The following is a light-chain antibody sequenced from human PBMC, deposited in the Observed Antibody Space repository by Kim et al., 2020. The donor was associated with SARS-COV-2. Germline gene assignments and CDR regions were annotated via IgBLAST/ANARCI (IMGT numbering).Light chain of an antibody. CDR2: GKN. Sequence: SSELTQDPAVSVALGQTVRITCQGDSLRTQSASWYQQKPGQAPVLVIYGKNNRPSGIPDRFSGSSSGNTASLTITGAQAEDEADYYCNSRDSSGNHVVFG. CDR3: NSRDSSGNHVV. CDR1: SLRTQS. J-gene: IGLJ2*01. V-gene: IGLV3-19*01.